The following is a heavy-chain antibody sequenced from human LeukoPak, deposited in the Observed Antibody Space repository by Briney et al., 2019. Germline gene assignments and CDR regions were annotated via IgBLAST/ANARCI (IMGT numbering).Heavy chain of an antibody. CDR1: GGSFSCYY. J-gene: IGHJ4*02. V-gene: IGHV4-34*01. CDR3: GRGVGKLINY. CDR2: INHSGST. Sequence: SETLSLTCAVYGGSFSCYYWSWIRQPPGKGLEWIGEINHSGSTNYNPSLKSRVTISVDTSKNQFSLKLSSVTAADTAVYYCGRGVGKLINYWGQGTLVTVSS. D-gene: IGHD3-10*01.